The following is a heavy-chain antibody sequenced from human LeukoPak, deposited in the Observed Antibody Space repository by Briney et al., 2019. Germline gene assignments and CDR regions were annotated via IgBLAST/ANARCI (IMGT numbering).Heavy chain of an antibody. D-gene: IGHD4-17*01. CDR1: GGTFSSYA. Sequence: SVKVSCKASGGTFSSYAISWVRQAPGQGPEWMGGIIPIFGTANYAQKFQGRVTITTDESTSTAYMELSSLRSEDTAVYYCARAMDYGTYNWFDPWGQGTLVTVSS. V-gene: IGHV1-69*05. CDR2: IIPIFGTA. J-gene: IGHJ5*02. CDR3: ARAMDYGTYNWFDP.